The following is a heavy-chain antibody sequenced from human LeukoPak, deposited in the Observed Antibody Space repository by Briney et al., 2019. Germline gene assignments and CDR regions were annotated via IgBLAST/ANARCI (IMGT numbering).Heavy chain of an antibody. CDR3: AKHGGWEPLPAFDY. D-gene: IGHD1-26*01. CDR2: ISGSGGST. V-gene: IGHV3-23*01. CDR1: GFTFSSYA. J-gene: IGHJ4*02. Sequence: RSGGSLRLSCAASGFTFSSYAMSWVRQAPGKGLEWVSAISGSGGSTYYADSVKGRFTISRDNSKNTLYLQMNSLRAEDTAVYYCAKHGGWEPLPAFDYWGQGTLVTVSS.